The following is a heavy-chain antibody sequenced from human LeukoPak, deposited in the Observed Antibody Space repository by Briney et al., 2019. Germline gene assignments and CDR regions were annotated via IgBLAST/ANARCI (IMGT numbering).Heavy chain of an antibody. J-gene: IGHJ4*02. CDR2: INHSGST. CDR3: ARGDPTRFDY. CDR1: GGSFSGYY. V-gene: IGHV4-34*01. Sequence: PSETLSLTCAVYGGSFSGYYWSWIRQPPGKGLEWIGEINHSGSTNYNPSLKSRVTISVDTSKNQFSLKLSSVTAADTAVYYCARGDPTRFDYWGQGTLVTVSS.